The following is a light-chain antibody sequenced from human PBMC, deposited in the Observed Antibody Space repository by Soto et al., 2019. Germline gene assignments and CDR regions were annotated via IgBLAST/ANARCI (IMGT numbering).Light chain of an antibody. V-gene: IGKV3-20*01. J-gene: IGKJ1*01. CDR3: QQYGSSPKT. CDR1: QSVSSNY. CDR2: TAS. Sequence: EIVLTQSPGTLSLSPGERATLSCRASQSVSSNYLAWFQQKPGQAPRLLIYTASSRATGIPDRFSGSGSGTDFPLTISRLEPEDFAVYYCQQYGSSPKTFGRGTKVEI.